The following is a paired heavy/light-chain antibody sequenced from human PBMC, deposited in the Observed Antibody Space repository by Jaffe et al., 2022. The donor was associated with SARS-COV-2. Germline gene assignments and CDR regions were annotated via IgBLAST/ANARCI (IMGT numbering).Light chain of an antibody. Sequence: EIVLTQSPVTLSLSPGERATLSCRASQSISTYYLAWYQQKPGLAPRLLIYDTSSRATGIPDRFSGSGSGTGFTLTISRLEPEDSAVYYCQQFANSPYTFGQGTKLEIK. CDR1: QSISTYY. J-gene: IGKJ2*01. CDR2: DTS. CDR3: QQFANSPYT. V-gene: IGKV3-20*01.
Heavy chain of an antibody. V-gene: IGHV3-30*01. D-gene: IGHD3-10*01. Sequence: QVQLVESGGDVVQPGRSLRLSCAASGFTFSNYALHWVRQAPGKGLQWVALISHDGDNKFYADSLKGRFTISRDNSKNTVSLQMNSLGVEDTAVYFCARDPHYGSGYYHYYYMDVWGKGTTVTVSS. J-gene: IGHJ6*03. CDR2: ISHDGDNK. CDR1: GFTFSNYA. CDR3: ARDPHYGSGYYHYYYMDV.